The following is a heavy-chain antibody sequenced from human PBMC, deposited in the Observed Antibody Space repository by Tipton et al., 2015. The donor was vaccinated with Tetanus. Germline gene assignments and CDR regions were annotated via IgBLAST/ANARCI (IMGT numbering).Heavy chain of an antibody. V-gene: IGHV5-51*01. Sequence: QLVQSGGEVKKPGESLKISCKGSGYIFNNYWIGWVRQKPGKGLEWMGFIYPGDSDTRYSPSFQVQVTISVNKSINTAYLQWSSLKASDTSMFYCARAHCTDGVCNFDFWGQGALVTVAS. CDR2: IYPGDSDT. CDR1: GYIFNNYW. CDR3: ARAHCTDGVCNFDF. D-gene: IGHD2-8*01. J-gene: IGHJ4*02.